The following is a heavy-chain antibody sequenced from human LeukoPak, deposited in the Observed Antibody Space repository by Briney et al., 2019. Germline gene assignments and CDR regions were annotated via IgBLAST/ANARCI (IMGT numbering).Heavy chain of an antibody. CDR2: ISNSDNSI. J-gene: IGHJ4*02. V-gene: IGHV3-11*01. CDR3: ARDRTVGATPIFDY. Sequence: GGPLRLSCAASGFIFSDYYMSWIRQAPGKGLGWVSYISNSDNSIYYADSVKGRFTISRDNAKNSLYLQMNTLRAEDTAVYYCARDRTVGATPIFDYWGQGTLVTVSS. D-gene: IGHD1-26*01. CDR1: GFIFSDYY.